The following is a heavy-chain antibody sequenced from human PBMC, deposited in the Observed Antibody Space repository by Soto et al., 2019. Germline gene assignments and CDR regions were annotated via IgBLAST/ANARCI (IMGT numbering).Heavy chain of an antibody. CDR2: IIPVFGTA. CDR3: ASEGEMATIVDY. D-gene: IGHD5-12*01. J-gene: IGHJ4*02. V-gene: IGHV1-69*13. Sequence: SVKVSCKSSGGTFGTHAINWVRQAPGQGLEWMGGIIPVFGTANYARKFQVRVILSADESTNTAFMELSSLRSEDTAVYYCASEGEMATIVDYWGQGTLVTVSS. CDR1: GGTFGTHA.